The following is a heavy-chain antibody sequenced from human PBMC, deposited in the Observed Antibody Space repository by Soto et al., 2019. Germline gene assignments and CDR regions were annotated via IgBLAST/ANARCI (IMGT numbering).Heavy chain of an antibody. CDR1: GFALSTYT. V-gene: IGHV3-23*01. CDR2: IRTTSDT. D-gene: IGHD2-2*01. CDR3: ANLARYQPFDY. J-gene: IGHJ4*02. Sequence: EVQLLESGGGLVQPGGSLRLSCAASGFALSTYTMIWVRQAPGKGLEWVSGIRTTSDTYYAESVKGRFTISRDDSKNTLFLQMNSLRAEDTAGYYCANLARYQPFDYWGQGTVVTVSS.